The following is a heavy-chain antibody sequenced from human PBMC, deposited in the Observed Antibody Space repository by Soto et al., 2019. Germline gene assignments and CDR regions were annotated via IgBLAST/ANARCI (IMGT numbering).Heavy chain of an antibody. V-gene: IGHV3-33*01. CDR3: AREAPYYGMDV. CDR1: GFTFSSYG. Sequence: QVQLVESGGGVDQPGRSLRLSCAASGFTFSSYGMHWVRQAPGKGLEWVAVIWYDGNNKYYADSVKGRFTISRDNAKNTLYLQMNSLRAEDTAVYYCAREAPYYGMDVWGQGTTVTVSS. J-gene: IGHJ6*02. CDR2: IWYDGNNK.